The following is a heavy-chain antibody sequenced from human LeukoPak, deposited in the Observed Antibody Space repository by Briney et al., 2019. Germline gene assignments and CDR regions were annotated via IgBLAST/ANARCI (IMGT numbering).Heavy chain of an antibody. D-gene: IGHD2-2*01. CDR2: INHSGST. CDR3: ARKEYCSSTSCPWYFDY. CDR1: GGSFSGYY. J-gene: IGHJ4*02. V-gene: IGHV4-34*01. Sequence: SETQSLTCAVYGGSFSGYYWSWIRQPPGKGLEWIGEINHSGSTNYNPSLKSRVTISVDTSKNQFSLKLSSVTAADTAVYYCARKEYCSSTSCPWYFDYWGQGTLVTVSS.